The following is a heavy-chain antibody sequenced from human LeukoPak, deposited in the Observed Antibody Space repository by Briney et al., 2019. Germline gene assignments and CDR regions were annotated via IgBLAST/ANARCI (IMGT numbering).Heavy chain of an antibody. J-gene: IGHJ4*02. CDR1: GYSISSGYY. CDR3: ARGLGVGATRGLSGNFDY. V-gene: IGHV4-38-2*02. Sequence: ASETLSLTCTVSGYSISSGYYWGWIRQPPGKGLEWIGSIYHSGSTFYNPSLKSRVTISVDTSKNQFSLRLTSVIAADTAVYYCARGLGVGATRGLSGNFDYWGQGTLVTVSS. CDR2: IYHSGST. D-gene: IGHD1-26*01.